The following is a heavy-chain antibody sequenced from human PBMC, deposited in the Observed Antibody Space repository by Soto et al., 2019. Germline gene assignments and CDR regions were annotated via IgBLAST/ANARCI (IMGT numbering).Heavy chain of an antibody. CDR3: ARKSSSSSWFDP. CDR1: GYTFFTYG. V-gene: IGHV1-18*01. J-gene: IGHJ5*02. CDR2: ISTYNGNT. D-gene: IGHD6-6*01. Sequence: ASVKVSCKASGYTFFTYGITWVRQAPGQGLEWLGWISTYNGNTNYARKLQGRVTMTTDTSTRTAYMELRSLTSDDTAVYYCARKSSSSSWFDPWGQGTLVTVSS.